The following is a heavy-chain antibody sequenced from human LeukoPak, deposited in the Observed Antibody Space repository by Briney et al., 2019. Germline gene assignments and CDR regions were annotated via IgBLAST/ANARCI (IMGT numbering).Heavy chain of an antibody. Sequence: SGTLSLTCTVSGGYIITSGHYWGWIRQPPGKGLEWIGSVYYTGVTSTNPFFRSRMSISVDTSKNQFSLNLTSVTAADAAVYYCARERSSSGGHNWFDPWGQGTLVTVSS. D-gene: IGHD4-23*01. J-gene: IGHJ5*02. V-gene: IGHV4-39*07. CDR2: VYYTGVT. CDR3: ARERSSSGGHNWFDP. CDR1: GGYIITSGHY.